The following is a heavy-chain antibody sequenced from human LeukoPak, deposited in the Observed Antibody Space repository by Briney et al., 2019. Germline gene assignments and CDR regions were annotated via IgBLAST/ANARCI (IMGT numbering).Heavy chain of an antibody. Sequence: PGGSLRLSCAASGFTFSSYAMSWVRQAPGKVLEWVSAISGSGGSTYYADSVKGRFTISRDNSKNTLYLQMNSLRAEDTAVYYCAGGYCTNGVCLGFDVWGKGTTVTVSS. D-gene: IGHD2-8*01. J-gene: IGHJ6*04. V-gene: IGHV3-23*01. CDR1: GFTFSSYA. CDR3: AGGYCTNGVCLGFDV. CDR2: ISGSGGST.